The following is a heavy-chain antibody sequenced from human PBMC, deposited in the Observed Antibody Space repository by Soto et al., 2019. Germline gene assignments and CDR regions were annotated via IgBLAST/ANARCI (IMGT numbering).Heavy chain of an antibody. D-gene: IGHD2-2*01. V-gene: IGHV1-69*01. Sequence: QVQLVQSGAEVRKPGSSVKVSCKASGGTFSTYAISWVRQAPGQGLEWMGGIIPMFGTAKYAQRFQGRFTITADASTSTASMELTSLRSEDTALYFCAITQGAEFQLLYAFDIWGQGTMVTVSS. CDR3: AITQGAEFQLLYAFDI. J-gene: IGHJ3*02. CDR2: IIPMFGTA. CDR1: GGTFSTYA.